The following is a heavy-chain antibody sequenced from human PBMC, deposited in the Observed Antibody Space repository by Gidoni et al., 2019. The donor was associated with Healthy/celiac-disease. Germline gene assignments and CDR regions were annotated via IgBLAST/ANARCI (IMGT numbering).Heavy chain of an antibody. CDR3: ARVQEQLWLGLDY. J-gene: IGHJ4*02. D-gene: IGHD5-18*01. Sequence: QVQLQESGPGLVKPSQTLSLPCTVSGGSISSGGSYWRWSRQHPGKGLEWIGYIYYSGSTYYNPSLKSRVTISVDTSKNQFSLKLSSVTAADTAVYYCARVQEQLWLGLDYWGQGTLVTVSS. CDR1: GGSISSGGSY. CDR2: IYYSGST. V-gene: IGHV4-31*03.